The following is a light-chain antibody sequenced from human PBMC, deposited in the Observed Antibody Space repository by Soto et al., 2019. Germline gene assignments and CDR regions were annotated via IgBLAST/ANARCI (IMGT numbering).Light chain of an antibody. J-gene: IGKJ5*01. CDR1: QSITNW. Sequence: DIQLTQSPSTLSASVGDRVTITCRASQSITNWLAWYQQKPGKAPKLLIYDASNLESGVSSRFSGSGSGTEFTLTISSLQPDDFATYYCQQYNSYSPITFGQGTRLEIK. CDR2: DAS. CDR3: QQYNSYSPIT. V-gene: IGKV1-5*01.